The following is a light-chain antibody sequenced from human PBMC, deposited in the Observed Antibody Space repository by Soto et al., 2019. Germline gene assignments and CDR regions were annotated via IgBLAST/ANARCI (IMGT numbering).Light chain of an antibody. CDR2: GTS. CDR1: SSNIGAGYD. J-gene: IGLJ3*02. CDR3: QSYDSSLSGSV. V-gene: IGLV1-40*01. Sequence: QSVLTQPPSVSGAPGQRVTISCTGSSSNIGAGYDVHWYQQLPGTAPKLLIYGTSNRPSGVPDRFSGSKSGTSASLAITGLQAEDEADYYRQSYDSSLSGSVFGGGTKVTVL.